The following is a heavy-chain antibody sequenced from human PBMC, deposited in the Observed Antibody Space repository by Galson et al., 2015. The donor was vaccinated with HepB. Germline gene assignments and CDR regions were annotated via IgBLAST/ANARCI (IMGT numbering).Heavy chain of an antibody. CDR3: ARDTDARITMIVGAPDAFDI. V-gene: IGHV3-30*04. D-gene: IGHD3-22*01. CDR1: GFTFSSYA. Sequence: SLRLSCAASGFTFSSYAMHWVRQAPGKGLEWVAVISYDGSNKYYADSVKGRFTISRDNSKNTLYLQMNSLRAEDTAVYYCARDTDARITMIVGAPDAFDIWGQGTMVTVSS. CDR2: ISYDGSNK. J-gene: IGHJ3*02.